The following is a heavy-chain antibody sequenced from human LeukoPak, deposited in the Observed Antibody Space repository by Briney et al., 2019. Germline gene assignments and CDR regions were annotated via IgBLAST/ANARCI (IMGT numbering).Heavy chain of an antibody. J-gene: IGHJ4*02. Sequence: PSETLSLTCTVSGGSISSSSYYWGWIRQPPGKGLEWIGGIYYSGSTYYNPSLKSRVTISVDTSKNQFSLKLSSVTAADTAVYYCARQADLMIGELFDYWGQGTLVTVSS. V-gene: IGHV4-39*01. D-gene: IGHD3-10*02. CDR1: GGSISSSSYY. CDR3: ARQADLMIGELFDY. CDR2: IYYSGST.